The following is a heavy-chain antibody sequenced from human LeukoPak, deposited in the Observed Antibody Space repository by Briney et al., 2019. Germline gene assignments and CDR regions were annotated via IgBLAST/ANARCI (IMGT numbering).Heavy chain of an antibody. CDR2: IYYSGST. D-gene: IGHD3-3*01. V-gene: IGHV4-59*01. Sequence: SETLSPTCTVSGGSISNYYWSWIRQPPGKGLEWIGYIYYSGSTNYNPSLRSRVTISVDTSKNQFSLKLSSVTAADTAVYYCARDCGARAYYDFWSGYYMGWFDPWGQGTLVTVSS. CDR3: ARDCGARAYYDFWSGYYMGWFDP. J-gene: IGHJ5*02. CDR1: GGSISNYY.